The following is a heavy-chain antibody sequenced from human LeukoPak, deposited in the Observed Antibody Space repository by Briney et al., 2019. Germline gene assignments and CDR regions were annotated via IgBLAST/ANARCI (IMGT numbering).Heavy chain of an antibody. J-gene: IGHJ4*02. D-gene: IGHD6-13*01. V-gene: IGHV1-8*01. CDR3: ARGVAAAGSSFGY. Sequence: VASVKVSCKASGYTFTSYDINWVRQATGQGLEWMGWMNPNSGNAGYAQKFQGRVTMTRNTSISTAYMELSSLRSEDTAVYYCARGVAAAGSSFGYWGRGTLVTVSS. CDR1: GYTFTSYD. CDR2: MNPNSGNA.